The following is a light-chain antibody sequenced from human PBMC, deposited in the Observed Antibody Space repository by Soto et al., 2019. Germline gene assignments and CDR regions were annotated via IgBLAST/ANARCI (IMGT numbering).Light chain of an antibody. CDR3: QHYNSWPPYT. J-gene: IGKJ2*01. V-gene: IGKV3-15*01. CDR2: GAS. Sequence: EIVMTQSPATLSVSPGERATLSCRASQSISSNLAWYQQKPGQAPRLLIYGASTTATGIPARFSGSGSGTEFTLTISGLQSEDSAVYYCQHYNSWPPYTFGQGTKLE. CDR1: QSISSN.